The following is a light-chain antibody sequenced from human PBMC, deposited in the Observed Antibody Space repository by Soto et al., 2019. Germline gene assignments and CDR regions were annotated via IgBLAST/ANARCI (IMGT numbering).Light chain of an antibody. CDR1: SSDVGGYNY. J-gene: IGLJ3*02. Sequence: QSVLTQPRSVSGSPGQSVTISCTGTSSDVGGYNYVSWYQQYPGKAPQLMIYDVTKRPSGVPDRFSGSKSGNTASLTISGLQAEDEADYYCCSYAGSTHVFGGGTQLTVL. CDR2: DVT. CDR3: CSYAGSTHV. V-gene: IGLV2-11*01.